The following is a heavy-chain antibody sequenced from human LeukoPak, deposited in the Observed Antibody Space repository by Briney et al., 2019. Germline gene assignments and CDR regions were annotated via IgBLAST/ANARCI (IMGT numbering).Heavy chain of an antibody. CDR2: INAISSYI. Sequence: GGSLRLSCAASGFTFTSYSMNWVRQAPGKGLEWVSSINAISSYIYYADPVKGRFTISSTNAKHSSYQQMNGLRAEDTAVYYCARDDGAVRPPGMDVWGQGTTVTVSS. CDR3: ARDDGAVRPPGMDV. CDR1: GFTFTSYS. J-gene: IGHJ6*01. D-gene: IGHD3-10*01. V-gene: IGHV3-21*01.